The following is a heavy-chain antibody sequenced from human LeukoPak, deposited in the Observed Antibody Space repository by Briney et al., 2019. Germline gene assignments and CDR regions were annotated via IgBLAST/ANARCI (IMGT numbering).Heavy chain of an antibody. CDR1: GLTFSSYA. V-gene: IGHV3-23*01. CDR3: AASRATQWLVRPFDY. Sequence: GGSLRLSCAASGLTFSSYAMSWVRQAPGKGLEWVSAISGSGGSTYYADSVKGRFTISRDNSKNTLYLQMNSLRAEDTAVYYCAASRATQWLVRPFDYWGQGTLVTVSS. CDR2: ISGSGGST. J-gene: IGHJ4*02. D-gene: IGHD6-19*01.